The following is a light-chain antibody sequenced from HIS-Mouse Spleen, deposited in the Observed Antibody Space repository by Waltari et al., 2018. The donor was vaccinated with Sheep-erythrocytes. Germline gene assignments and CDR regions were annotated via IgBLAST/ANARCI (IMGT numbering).Light chain of an antibody. Sequence: QSALTQPASVSGSPGQSITISCTGTISAVGMYNLVAWYQQHTGKAPKLMIYEGSKRPSGVSNRFAGSKSGNTASLTISGLRAEDEADYYGCSYAGSSTPWVFGGGTKLTVL. V-gene: IGLV2-23*01. CDR3: CSYAGSSTPWV. CDR1: ISAVGMYNL. CDR2: EGS. J-gene: IGLJ3*02.